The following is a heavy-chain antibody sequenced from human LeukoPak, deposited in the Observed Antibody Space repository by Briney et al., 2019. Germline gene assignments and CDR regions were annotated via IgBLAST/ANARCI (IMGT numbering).Heavy chain of an antibody. CDR2: IKRDESET. D-gene: IGHD5-24*01. J-gene: IGHJ4*02. CDR1: GFTFNTYW. CDR3: AKAPRGDGYTAEDFDY. Sequence: QPGGSLRLSCSASGFTFNTYWMNWVRQAPGKGLEWVANIKRDESETYYVDSVKGRFTISRDNAKDSLYLQMNSLRAEDTALYYCAKAPRGDGYTAEDFDYWGQGALVTVSS. V-gene: IGHV3-7*03.